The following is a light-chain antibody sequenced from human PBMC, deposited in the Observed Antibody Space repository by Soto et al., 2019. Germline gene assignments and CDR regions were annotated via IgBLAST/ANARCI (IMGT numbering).Light chain of an antibody. CDR3: SSYTTSGTYV. CDR2: EVS. Sequence: QSALTQPASVSGSPGQSITISCTGTSSDVGSYNYVSWYQQHPGKAPKLMIYEVSNRPSGASNRFSGSKSGNTASLTISGLQAEDEAVYYCSSYTTSGTYVFGTGTKVTVL. V-gene: IGLV2-14*01. CDR1: SSDVGSYNY. J-gene: IGLJ1*01.